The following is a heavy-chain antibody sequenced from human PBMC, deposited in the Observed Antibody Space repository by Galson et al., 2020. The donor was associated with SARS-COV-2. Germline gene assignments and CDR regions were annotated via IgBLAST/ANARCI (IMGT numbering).Heavy chain of an antibody. D-gene: IGHD6-6*01. J-gene: IGHJ1*01. V-gene: IGHV3-30*01. CDR3: ASSPSIAGSGTRFSFQH. CDR2: ISYDGSYK. Sequence: GASLKISCAASGFPFSTYAMHWVRQAPGKGLEWVAAISYDGSYKHDVDSLKGRFTISRDNSKNTLYLQMNSLRPEDTAVYYCASSPSIAGSGTRFSFQHWGQGTLVTVSS. CDR1: GFPFSTYA.